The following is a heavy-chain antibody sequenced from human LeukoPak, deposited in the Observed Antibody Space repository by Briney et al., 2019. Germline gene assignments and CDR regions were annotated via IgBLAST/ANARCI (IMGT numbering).Heavy chain of an antibody. CDR3: TTVTFDWLLYYFDY. V-gene: IGHV3-15*01. J-gene: IGHJ4*02. D-gene: IGHD3-9*01. Sequence: GGSLRLSCAASGFTFSSYAMSWVRQAPGKGLEWVGRIKSKTDGGTTDYAAPVKGRFTISRDDSKNTLYLQMNSLKTEDTAVYYCTTVTFDWLLYYFDYWGQGTLVTVSS. CDR1: GFTFSSYA. CDR2: IKSKTDGGTT.